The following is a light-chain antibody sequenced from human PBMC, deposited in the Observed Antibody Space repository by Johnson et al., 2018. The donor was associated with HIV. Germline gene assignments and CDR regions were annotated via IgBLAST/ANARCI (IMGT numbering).Light chain of an antibody. J-gene: IGLJ1*01. CDR2: ESN. CDR1: SSNIGNNY. V-gene: IGLV1-51*02. Sequence: QSVLTQPPSVSAAPGQKVTISCSGSSSNIGNNYVSWYQQLPGTAPKLLIYESNKRPSGIPDRFSGSKSGTSATLGITGLQTGDEAVYYCGTWDDSLSALYVFGTGTKVTVL. CDR3: GTWDDSLSALYV.